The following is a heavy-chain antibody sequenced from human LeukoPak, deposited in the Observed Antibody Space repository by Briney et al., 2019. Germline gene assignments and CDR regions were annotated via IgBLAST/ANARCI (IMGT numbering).Heavy chain of an antibody. V-gene: IGHV1-18*01. D-gene: IGHD3-22*01. CDR2: ISAYNGNS. J-gene: IGHJ4*02. CDR3: ARLVVAPSQLDDY. Sequence: ASVKVSCKASGYTFSSYGVSWVRQAPAQGLEWMGWISAYNGNSNYAQKLQGRVTMTTDTSTSTGYMEMRSLRSDDTAVYYCARLVVAPSQLDDYWGQGTLVTVSS. CDR1: GYTFSSYG.